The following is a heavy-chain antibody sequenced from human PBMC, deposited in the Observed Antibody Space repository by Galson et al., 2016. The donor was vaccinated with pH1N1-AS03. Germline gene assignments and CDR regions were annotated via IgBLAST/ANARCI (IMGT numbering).Heavy chain of an antibody. Sequence: QSGAEVKKPGESLKISCKTSGYIFTSYWVAWVRHMPGKGLEWMGIIYPGDSDTRYSPSFQGQVTIPADRSINTAYLQWSSLMASDTAIYYCARQVRDGYNDYFDDWRQGILVTVSS. J-gene: IGHJ4*02. D-gene: IGHD5-24*01. CDR2: IYPGDSDT. CDR1: GYIFTSYW. V-gene: IGHV5-51*01. CDR3: ARQVRDGYNDYFDD.